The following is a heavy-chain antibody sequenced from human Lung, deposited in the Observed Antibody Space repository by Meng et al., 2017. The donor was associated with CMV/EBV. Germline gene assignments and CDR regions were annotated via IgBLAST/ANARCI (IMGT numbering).Heavy chain of an antibody. V-gene: IGHV4-61*01. CDR3: ARLLRGYDSVGWFDP. CDR1: GDSVSSGPYY. D-gene: IGHD3-3*01. J-gene: IGHJ5*02. Sequence: SXTLSLXCTVSGDSVSSGPYYWSWIRQPPGKGLEWIGYLYYSGDTNYNPSLKSRVTMSVDTSKNQFSLKLRSVTAADTAVYYCARLLRGYDSVGWFDPCGQGXLVTVSS. CDR2: LYYSGDT.